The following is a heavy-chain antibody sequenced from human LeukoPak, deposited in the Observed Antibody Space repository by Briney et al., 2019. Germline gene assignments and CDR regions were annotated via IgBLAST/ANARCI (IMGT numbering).Heavy chain of an antibody. V-gene: IGHV3-23*01. D-gene: IGHD3-10*01. CDR2: ISGGGDAT. J-gene: IGHJ4*02. CDR3: ARDSSMLRGPLVIYYFDF. Sequence: PGGSLRLSCAPSDFSFITYAMSWVRQAPGKGLEWVATISGGGDATYYADSVEGRFTISRDNSKNTLYLQMNSLRVEDTAVYYCARDSSMLRGPLVIYYFDFWGQGTLVTVSS. CDR1: DFSFITYA.